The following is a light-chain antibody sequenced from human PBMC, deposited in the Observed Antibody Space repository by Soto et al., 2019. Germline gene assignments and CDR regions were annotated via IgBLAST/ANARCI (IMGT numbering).Light chain of an antibody. Sequence: QAVVTQPPSASGTPGQRVTISCSGSRFNIGRNTVNWYQQLPGSAPKLLIYSNNQRPSGVPDRFSGSRSGTSASLAISGLQSEDEADYYCAAWDDSLNGVVFGGGTKLTVL. V-gene: IGLV1-44*01. CDR1: RFNIGRNT. CDR3: AAWDDSLNGVV. J-gene: IGLJ2*01. CDR2: SNN.